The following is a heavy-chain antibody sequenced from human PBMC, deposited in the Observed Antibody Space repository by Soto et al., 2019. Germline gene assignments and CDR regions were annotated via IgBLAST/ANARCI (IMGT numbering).Heavy chain of an antibody. CDR1: GGSFSGYY. CDR3: ARGWDIVVVPAAMSGYGMDV. D-gene: IGHD2-2*01. J-gene: IGHJ6*02. V-gene: IGHV4-34*01. CDR2: INHSGST. Sequence: SETLSLTCAVYGGSFSGYYWSWIRQPPGKGLEWIGEINHSGSTNYNPSLKSRVTISVDTSKNQFSLKLSSVTAADTAVYYWARGWDIVVVPAAMSGYGMDVWGQGTTVTVSS.